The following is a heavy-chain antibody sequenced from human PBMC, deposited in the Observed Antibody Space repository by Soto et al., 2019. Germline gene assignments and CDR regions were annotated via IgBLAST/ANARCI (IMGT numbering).Heavy chain of an antibody. CDR2: IKPNSGGT. V-gene: IGHV1-2*04. CDR3: ARAVAVAGNGYIQH. D-gene: IGHD6-19*01. CDR1: GYTFTGYY. J-gene: IGHJ1*01. Sequence: ASVKVSCKASGYTFTGYYMHWVRQAPGQGLEWMGWIKPNSGGTNYAQKFQGWVTMTRDTFISTAYMELSRLRSVDTAVYYSARAVAVAGNGYIQHWGQGTLVTVSS.